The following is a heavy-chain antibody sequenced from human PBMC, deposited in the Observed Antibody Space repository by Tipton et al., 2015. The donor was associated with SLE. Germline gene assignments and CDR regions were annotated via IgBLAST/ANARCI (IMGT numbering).Heavy chain of an antibody. CDR2: IYYSGST. J-gene: IGHJ4*02. Sequence: TLSLTCTVSGGSIGSHYWSWIRQPPGKGLEWIGYIYYSGSTNYNPSLKSRVTISVDTSKNQFSLKLSSVTAADTAVYYCARVVDTAMVLDYWGQGTLVTVSS. CDR3: ARVVDTAMVLDY. V-gene: IGHV4-59*11. CDR1: GGSIGSHY. D-gene: IGHD5-18*01.